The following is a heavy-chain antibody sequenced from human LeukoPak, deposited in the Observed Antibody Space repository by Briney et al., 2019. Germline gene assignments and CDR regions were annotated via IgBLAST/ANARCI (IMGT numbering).Heavy chain of an antibody. CDR2: IYPGDSDT. D-gene: IGHD2-21*02. CDR1: GYSFTSYW. J-gene: IGHJ6*02. V-gene: IGHV5-51*01. CDR3: ARPGCGGDCSSGNYGMDV. Sequence: GESLKISCKGSGYSFTSYWIGWVRQMPGKGLEWMGIIYPGDSDTRYSPSFQGQVTISADKSISTAYLQWSGLKASDTAMYYCARPGCGGDCSSGNYGMDVWGQGTTVTVSS.